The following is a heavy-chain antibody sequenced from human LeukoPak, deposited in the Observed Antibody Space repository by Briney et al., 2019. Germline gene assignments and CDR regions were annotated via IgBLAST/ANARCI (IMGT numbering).Heavy chain of an antibody. V-gene: IGHV3-30-3*01. CDR3: TTGPYYGDYEDY. CDR1: GFTFSSYA. D-gene: IGHD4-17*01. J-gene: IGHJ4*02. Sequence: GRSLRLSCAASGFTFSSYAMHWVRQAPGKGLEWVAVISYDGSNKYYADSVKGRFTISRDNSKNTLYLQMNSLKTEDTAVYYCTTGPYYGDYEDYWGQGTLVTVSS. CDR2: ISYDGSNK.